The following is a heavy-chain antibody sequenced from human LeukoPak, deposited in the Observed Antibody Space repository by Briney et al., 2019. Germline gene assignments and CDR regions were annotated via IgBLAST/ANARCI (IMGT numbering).Heavy chain of an antibody. Sequence: SETLSLTCAVYGGSFSGYYWTWIRQPPGKGLEWIGEINHSGSTNYNPSLKSRVTISVNSSKNQFSLKLSSVTAADTAVYYCARPGKAYYYYYYMDVWGKGTTVTISS. CDR3: ARPGKAYYYYYYMDV. CDR2: INHSGST. CDR1: GGSFSGYY. V-gene: IGHV4-34*01. D-gene: IGHD1-26*01. J-gene: IGHJ6*03.